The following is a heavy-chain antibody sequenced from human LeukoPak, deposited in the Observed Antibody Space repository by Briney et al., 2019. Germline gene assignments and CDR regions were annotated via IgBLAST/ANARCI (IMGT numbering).Heavy chain of an antibody. D-gene: IGHD3-3*01. J-gene: IGHJ5*02. CDR2: IKQDGSKE. CDR1: GFTFSRFW. CDR3: ARGTGTIFGVVIKRNWFDP. V-gene: IGHV3-7*01. Sequence: GGSLRLSCAASGFTFSRFWMTWVRQAPGKGLEWVANIKQDGSKEYYVDSVRGRFTISRDNAKNSLYLQMNSLRAEDTAVYYCARGTGTIFGVVIKRNWFDPWGQGTLVTVSS.